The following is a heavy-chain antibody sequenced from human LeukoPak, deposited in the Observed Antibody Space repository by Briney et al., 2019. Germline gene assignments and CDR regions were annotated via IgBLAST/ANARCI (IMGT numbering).Heavy chain of an antibody. J-gene: IGHJ3*02. Sequence: SGESLRLSCAASGFTFDDYAMHWVRQAPGKGLEWVSGISWNSGSIGYADSVKGRFTISRDNAKNSLCLQMNSLRAEDTALYYCAKDISGGYGAFDIWGQGTMVTVSS. CDR2: ISWNSGSI. D-gene: IGHD5-12*01. V-gene: IGHV3-9*01. CDR1: GFTFDDYA. CDR3: AKDISGGYGAFDI.